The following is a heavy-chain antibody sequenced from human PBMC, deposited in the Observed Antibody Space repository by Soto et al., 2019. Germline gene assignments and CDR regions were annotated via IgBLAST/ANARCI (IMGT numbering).Heavy chain of an antibody. Sequence: PGGSLRRSCAASGCTFSRDGMSWGRQDPGKGLEWVSLITDNGGSTYYADSVKGRFTISRDNTKNTLFLQMNSLRAEDTAVYYCAKERATTTAFDYWGQGALVTVSS. V-gene: IGHV3-23*01. CDR3: AKERATTTAFDY. D-gene: IGHD4-17*01. J-gene: IGHJ4*02. CDR1: GCTFSRDG. CDR2: ITDNGGST.